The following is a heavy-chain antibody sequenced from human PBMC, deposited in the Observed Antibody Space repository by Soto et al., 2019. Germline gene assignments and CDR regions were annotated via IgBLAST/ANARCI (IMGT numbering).Heavy chain of an antibody. CDR3: ARVGVGASFDY. V-gene: IGHV4-61*01. D-gene: IGHD1-26*01. Sequence: QVQLQESGPGLVKPSETLSLTCTVSGGSVSSGSYYWSWIRQPPGKGLEWIGYIYYSGSTNYNPSLKSRVTISVDTSKNQFSLKLSSVTAADTAVYYCARVGVGASFDYWGQGTLVTVFS. CDR2: IYYSGST. CDR1: GGSVSSGSYY. J-gene: IGHJ4*02.